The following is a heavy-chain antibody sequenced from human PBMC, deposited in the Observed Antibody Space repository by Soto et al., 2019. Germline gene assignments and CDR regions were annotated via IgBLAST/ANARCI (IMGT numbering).Heavy chain of an antibody. CDR3: AKDTRYGDYVRWFDS. J-gene: IGHJ5*01. Sequence: EVHLLESGGGLVQPGESLRLSCTASGFTFSSYAMTWVRQAPGRGLEGVSGITGSGGRTYYADSVKGRFTISRDNSKSTLYLQMNSLRAEDTAVYYRAKDTRYGDYVRWFDSWGQGTLVTVSS. CDR2: ITGSGGRT. CDR1: GFTFSSYA. D-gene: IGHD4-17*01. V-gene: IGHV3-23*01.